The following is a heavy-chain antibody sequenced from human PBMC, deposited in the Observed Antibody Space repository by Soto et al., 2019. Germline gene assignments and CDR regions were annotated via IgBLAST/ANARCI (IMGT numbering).Heavy chain of an antibody. CDR2: ISGSGGST. J-gene: IGHJ4*02. D-gene: IGHD5-12*01. V-gene: IGHV3-23*01. CDR1: GFTFSSYA. Sequence: XVSLRLSFAASGFTFSSYAMSWVRQAPGKGLEWVSAISGSGGSTYYADSVKGRFTISRDNSKNTLYLQMNSLRAEDTAVYYCAKDRVATIYNYFDYWGQGTLVTVSS. CDR3: AKDRVATIYNYFDY.